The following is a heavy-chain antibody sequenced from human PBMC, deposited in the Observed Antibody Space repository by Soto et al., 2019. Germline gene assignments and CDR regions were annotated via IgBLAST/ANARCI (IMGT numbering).Heavy chain of an antibody. CDR2: ISGSGGST. CDR3: AKGDVVPAAIIYYGMDV. D-gene: IGHD2-2*01. Sequence: PGGSLRLSXAASGFTFSSYAMSWVRQAPGKGLEWVSAISGSGGSTYYADSVKGRFTISRDNSKNTLYLQMNSLRAEDTAVYYCAKGDVVPAAIIYYGMDVWGQGTTVTVSS. V-gene: IGHV3-23*01. J-gene: IGHJ6*02. CDR1: GFTFSSYA.